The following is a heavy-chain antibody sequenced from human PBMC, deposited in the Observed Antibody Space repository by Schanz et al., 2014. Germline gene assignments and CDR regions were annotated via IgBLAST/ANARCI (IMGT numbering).Heavy chain of an antibody. D-gene: IGHD5-12*01. CDR1: GFSFSSYA. Sequence: EVQLLESGGGLVEPGGSLRLSCAASGFSFSSYAMGWVRQARGKGLEWVSAMNESHSTIYYADSVRGRFTISRDNAENTLFLQMSSMRADDTAVYYCARKVVATIGDYYDYWGQGTLVIVSS. V-gene: IGHV3-23*01. CDR3: ARKVVATIGDYYDY. J-gene: IGHJ4*02. CDR2: MNESHSTI.